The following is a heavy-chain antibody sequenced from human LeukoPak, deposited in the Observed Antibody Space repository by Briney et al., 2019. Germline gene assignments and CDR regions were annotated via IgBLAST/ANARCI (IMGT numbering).Heavy chain of an antibody. CDR2: IYPGDSDT. V-gene: IGHV5-51*01. D-gene: IGHD2-2*01. CDR1: GYSFTSYW. Sequence: GESLQISCQGYGYSFTSYWIGWVRQMPGKGMEWMGIIYPGDSDTRYSPSFQGQVTISADKSISTAYLQWSSLKASDTAMYYCATSTSSTSSYYYGMDVWGQGTTVTVSS. J-gene: IGHJ6*02. CDR3: ATSTSSTSSYYYGMDV.